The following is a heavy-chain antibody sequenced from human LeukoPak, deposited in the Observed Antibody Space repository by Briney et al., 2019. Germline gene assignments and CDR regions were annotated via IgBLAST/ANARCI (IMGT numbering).Heavy chain of an antibody. J-gene: IGHJ5*02. V-gene: IGHV1-69*05. Sequence: RASVTVSCKASGGTFISYAISWVRQAPGQGLEWMGGIIPIFGTANYAQKFQGRVTITTDESTSTAYMELSSLRSEDTAVYYCAREEVALFDPWGQGTLVTVSS. CDR2: IIPIFGTA. CDR3: AREEVALFDP. CDR1: GGTFISYA. D-gene: IGHD5-12*01.